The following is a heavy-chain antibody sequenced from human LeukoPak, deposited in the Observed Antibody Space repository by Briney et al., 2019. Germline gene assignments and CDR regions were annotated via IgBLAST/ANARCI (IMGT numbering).Heavy chain of an antibody. CDR3: AGFCYANSGAAFDI. J-gene: IGHJ3*02. CDR2: IIPIYGSA. Sequence: SVNVSCTGSGGSFTFTSYAMSWVRQAPGQGLEWVGGIIPIYGSATYAQKFQGRVTITSDDSTRTVYMELSILKPEDSAMNSGAGFCYANSGAAFDIWGEGTMVTAYS. V-gene: IGHV1-69*13. D-gene: IGHD3-22*01. CDR1: GGSFTFTSYA.